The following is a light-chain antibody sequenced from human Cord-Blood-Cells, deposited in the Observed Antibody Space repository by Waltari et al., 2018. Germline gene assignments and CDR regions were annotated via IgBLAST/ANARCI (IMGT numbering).Light chain of an antibody. J-gene: IGKJ2*01. V-gene: IGKV1-16*02. CDR3: QQYNSYPRT. CDR1: KGISNY. CDR2: GAS. Sequence: DIQMTQSPSSLSASVGDRVTITCRASKGISNYLAWFQQKPGKAPKSRIYGASRLQSGVPAKLSGSGSGTDVTLTISMLQPEDFATYYCQQYNSYPRTFGQGTKLEIK.